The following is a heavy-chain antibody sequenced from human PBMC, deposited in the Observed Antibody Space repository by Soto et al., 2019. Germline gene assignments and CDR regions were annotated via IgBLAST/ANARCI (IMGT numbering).Heavy chain of an antibody. CDR2: INHSGST. CDR3: AGDDSIAATTDNWFDS. V-gene: IGHV4-34*01. Sequence: SETLSLTCAVYGGSFSGYYWSWIRQPPGKGLEWIGEINHSGSTNYNPSLKSRVTISVDTSKNQFSLKLSSVTAADTAVYYCAGDDSIAATTDNWFDSWGQGTLVTVSS. CDR1: GGSFSGYY. D-gene: IGHD6-13*01. J-gene: IGHJ5*01.